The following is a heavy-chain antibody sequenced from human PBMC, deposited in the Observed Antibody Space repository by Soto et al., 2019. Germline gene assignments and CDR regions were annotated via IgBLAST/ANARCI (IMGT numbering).Heavy chain of an antibody. V-gene: IGHV3-7*03. D-gene: IGHD3-16*01. CDR2: IKEDGSGK. CDR3: VRVGRLGGY. CDR1: GFTFSSYW. J-gene: IGHJ4*02. Sequence: EVQLVESGGGLVQPGGSLRLSCTASGFTFSSYWMSWVRQAPGKGLGWVANIKEDGSGKYYVDSVKGRFSISRDNARNSLCLQMNSLRVEDTAVYYCVRVGRLGGYWGQGALVTVSS.